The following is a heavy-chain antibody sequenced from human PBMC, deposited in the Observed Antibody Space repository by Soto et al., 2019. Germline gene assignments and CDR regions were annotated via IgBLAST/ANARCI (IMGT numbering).Heavy chain of an antibody. CDR1: GYTFTGYA. CDR2: INGGNGDT. V-gene: IGHV1-3*01. J-gene: IGHJ4*02. D-gene: IGHD2-2*01. Sequence: QVQLVQYGAEVKNPGASVKVSCKASGYTFTGYAIHWVSQAPGQRLEWMGWINGGNGDTKYSQKFQGRVTISRDTSASTAYMELTSLGSEDTAVYHCARGYCSSTSCQYYFDFWGQGTLVTVSS. CDR3: ARGYCSSTSCQYYFDF.